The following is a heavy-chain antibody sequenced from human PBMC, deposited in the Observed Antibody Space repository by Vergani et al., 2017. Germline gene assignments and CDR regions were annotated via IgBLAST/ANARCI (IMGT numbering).Heavy chain of an antibody. J-gene: IGHJ6*02. V-gene: IGHV3-23*01. CDR3: AKGVYCSSTSCYEGRGYYYGMGV. Sequence: EVQLLESGGGLVQPGGSLRLSCAASGFTFSSYAMSWVRQVPGKGLEWVSGISGSGGNTYYANSVKGRFTISRDNSKNTLYLQMNSLRADETAVYYCAKGVYCSSTSCYEGRGYYYGMGVWGQGTTVTVSS. CDR2: ISGSGGNT. CDR1: GFTFSSYA. D-gene: IGHD2-2*01.